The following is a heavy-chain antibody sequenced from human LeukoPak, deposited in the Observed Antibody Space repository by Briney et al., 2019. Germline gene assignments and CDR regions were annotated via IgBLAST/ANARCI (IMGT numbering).Heavy chain of an antibody. J-gene: IGHJ4*02. CDR2: IYSGGST. D-gene: IGHD1-1*01. Sequence: GGSLRLSCAASGFTVSSNYMSWVRQAPGKGLEWVSLIYSGGSTSYADSVKGRFTFSRDNSKNTLYLQMNSLRAEDTAVYYCARDRVNWNDIGGLFDYWGQGTLVTVSS. CDR3: ARDRVNWNDIGGLFDY. V-gene: IGHV3-53*01. CDR1: GFTVSSNY.